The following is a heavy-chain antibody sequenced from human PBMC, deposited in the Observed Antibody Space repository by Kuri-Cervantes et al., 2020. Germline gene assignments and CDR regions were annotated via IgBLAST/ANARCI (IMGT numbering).Heavy chain of an antibody. D-gene: IGHD3-22*01. V-gene: IGHV3-21*04. Sequence: ESLKISCAASGFTFSSYSMNWVRQAPGKGLEWVSSISSRSSYIYYADSVKGRFTISRDNAKNSLYLQMNSLRADDTALYYCARVPAYNYDSSSYSYFDYWGQGTLVTVSS. J-gene: IGHJ4*02. CDR3: ARVPAYNYDSSSYSYFDY. CDR1: GFTFSSYS. CDR2: ISSRSSYI.